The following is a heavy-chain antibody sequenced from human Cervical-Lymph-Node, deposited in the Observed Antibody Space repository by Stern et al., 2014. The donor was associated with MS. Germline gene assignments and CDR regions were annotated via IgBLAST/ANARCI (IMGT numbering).Heavy chain of an antibody. J-gene: IGHJ3*02. Sequence: QVQLQESGPGLVKPSETLSLTCTVSGGSISSYYWSWIRQPPGKGLEWIGYIYYSGSTNYNPSLKSRVTISVDTSKNQFSLKLSSVTAADTAVYYCARVVGYCTNGVCYDAFDIWGQGTMVTVSS. D-gene: IGHD2-8*01. CDR3: ARVVGYCTNGVCYDAFDI. V-gene: IGHV4-59*01. CDR2: IYYSGST. CDR1: GGSISSYY.